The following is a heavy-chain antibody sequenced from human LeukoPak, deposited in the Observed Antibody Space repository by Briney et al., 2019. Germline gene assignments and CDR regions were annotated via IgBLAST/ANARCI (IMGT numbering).Heavy chain of an antibody. Sequence: GGSLRLSCAASGFTFSLFEMNWVRQVPGKGLEWISYISSGVTTIHYADSVKGRLTISRDNAKNSLYQQMNSLRAEDTAVYYCARGILTGDSYYFDYWGQGTLVTVSS. D-gene: IGHD7-27*01. CDR1: GFTFSLFE. CDR3: ARGILTGDSYYFDY. V-gene: IGHV3-48*03. CDR2: ISSGVTTI. J-gene: IGHJ4*02.